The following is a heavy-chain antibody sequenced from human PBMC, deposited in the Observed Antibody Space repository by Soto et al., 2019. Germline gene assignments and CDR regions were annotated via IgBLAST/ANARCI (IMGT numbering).Heavy chain of an antibody. CDR3: AREAFRAYWGRDV. J-gene: IGHJ6*02. V-gene: IGHV3-53*01. Sequence: PGGSLRLSCAASGFTVSSNYMSWVCQATGKGLEWVSVIYSGGSTYYADSVKCRFTISRDNSKNTLYLQMNSLRAEDTAVYYWAREAFRAYWGRDVWAKGPRSPSP. CDR1: GFTVSSNY. CDR2: IYSGGST.